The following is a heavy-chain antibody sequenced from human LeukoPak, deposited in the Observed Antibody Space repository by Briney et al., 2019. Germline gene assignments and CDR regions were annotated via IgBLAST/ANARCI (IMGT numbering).Heavy chain of an antibody. Sequence: GGSLRLSCAASGFTFSSYSMHWVRQAPDKGLEWVAIISHDGSNKYYADSVKGRFTISRDNSKNTLYLQMNSLRTEDTAVYYCARPRGDSSPSFEYWGQGTLVTVSS. J-gene: IGHJ4*02. CDR1: GFTFSSYS. V-gene: IGHV3-30-3*01. D-gene: IGHD6-6*01. CDR2: ISHDGSNK. CDR3: ARPRGDSSPSFEY.